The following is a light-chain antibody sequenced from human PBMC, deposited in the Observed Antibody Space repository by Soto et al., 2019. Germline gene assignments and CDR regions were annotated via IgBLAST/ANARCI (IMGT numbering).Light chain of an antibody. J-gene: IGKJ2*01. CDR1: QGIRND. CDR3: LQDYTYPRT. Sequence: AIQMTQSPPSLSASVGDRVTITCRASQGIRNDLGWYQQKAGKAPRLLIYGASSLQSGVPSRFSGSGSGTDFTLTISDLQPGDSATYFCLQDYTYPRTFGLGTNLEIK. CDR2: GAS. V-gene: IGKV1-6*01.